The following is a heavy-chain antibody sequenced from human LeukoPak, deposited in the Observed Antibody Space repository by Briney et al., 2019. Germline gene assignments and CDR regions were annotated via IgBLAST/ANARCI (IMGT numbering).Heavy chain of an antibody. V-gene: IGHV4-59*11. CDR1: GGSISSHY. J-gene: IGHJ6*03. D-gene: IGHD1-14*01. Sequence: PSETLSLTCTVSGGSISSHYWSWIRQPPGKGLEWIGYIYYSGSTNYNPSLKSRVTISVDTSKNQFSLKLSSVTAADTAVYYCARVFSGPERSYYYYYMDVWGKGTTVTVSS. CDR2: IYYSGST. CDR3: ARVFSGPERSYYYYYMDV.